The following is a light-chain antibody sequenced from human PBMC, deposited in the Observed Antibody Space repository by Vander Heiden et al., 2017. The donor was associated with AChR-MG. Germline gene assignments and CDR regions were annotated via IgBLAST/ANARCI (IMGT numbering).Light chain of an antibody. CDR1: QSISSY. J-gene: IGKJ1*01. CDR2: AAS. Sequence: DIQMTQPPSSLSASVGDRVTITCRASQSISSYLNWYQQKPGKAPKLLIYAASSLQSGVPSRFTGSGSGTDFTLTISILQPEDFATYYCQQSYSTPQTFGQGTKVEIK. V-gene: IGKV1-39*01. CDR3: QQSYSTPQT.